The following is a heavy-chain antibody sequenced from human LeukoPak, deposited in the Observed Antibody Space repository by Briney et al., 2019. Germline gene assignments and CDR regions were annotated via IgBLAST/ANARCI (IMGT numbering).Heavy chain of an antibody. CDR2: IYHSGNT. CDR1: GGSISRSNW. D-gene: IGHD2-15*01. J-gene: IGHJ3*02. CDR3: ARGGRYCSGGSCRNVAFDI. V-gene: IGHV4-4*02. Sequence: SETLSLTCAVSGGSISRSNWWSWVRQPPGKGLEWIGEIYHSGNTKYNPSLKSRVTISMDKSKNQFSLKLSSVTAADTAVYYCARGGRYCSGGSCRNVAFDIWGQGTMVTVSS.